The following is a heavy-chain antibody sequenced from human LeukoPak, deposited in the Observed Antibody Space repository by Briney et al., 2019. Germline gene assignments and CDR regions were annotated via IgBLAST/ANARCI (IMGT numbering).Heavy chain of an antibody. V-gene: IGHV3-23*01. J-gene: IGHJ4*02. Sequence: PGGSLRLSCAASGFTFSSYAMSWVRQAPGKGLEWVSAISGSGGSTYYADSVKGRFTIPRDNSKNTLYLQMNSLRAEDTAVYYCAKGRYCSGGSCYSEYFDYWGQGTLVTVSS. D-gene: IGHD2-15*01. CDR3: AKGRYCSGGSCYSEYFDY. CDR2: ISGSGGST. CDR1: GFTFSSYA.